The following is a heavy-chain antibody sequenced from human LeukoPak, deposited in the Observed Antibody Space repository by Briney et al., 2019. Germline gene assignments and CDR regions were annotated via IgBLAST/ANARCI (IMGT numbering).Heavy chain of an antibody. V-gene: IGHV4-59*01. Sequence: PSETLSLTCTVSDGSLNGYYWSWIRQPPGKGLDWVGYMYSGGTTNYSPSLKSRVTISEDMSKNQFSLKLTSVTAADTAVYYCARHSGHSSTNDAFDIWGQGTMVSVSS. J-gene: IGHJ3*02. CDR1: DGSLNGYY. D-gene: IGHD6-13*01. CDR2: MYSGGTT. CDR3: ARHSGHSSTNDAFDI.